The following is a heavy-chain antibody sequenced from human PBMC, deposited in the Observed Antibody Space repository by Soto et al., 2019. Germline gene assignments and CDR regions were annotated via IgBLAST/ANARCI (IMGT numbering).Heavy chain of an antibody. V-gene: IGHV5-51*01. CDR1: GYSFTNYW. CDR3: AGSIFYYGMDV. J-gene: IGHJ6*02. CDR2: IYPGDSDT. Sequence: GESLKISCTASGYSFTNYWIGWVRQMPGKGPEWVGTIYPGDSDTRYSPSFQGQVTISADKSTSTAYLLWSSLKASDTAIYYCAGSIFYYGMDVWGQGIKVPVSS.